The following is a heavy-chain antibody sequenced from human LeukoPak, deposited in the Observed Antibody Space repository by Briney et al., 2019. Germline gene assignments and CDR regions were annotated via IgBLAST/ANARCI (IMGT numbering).Heavy chain of an antibody. Sequence: PGGSLRLSCAAAGFTFSAYAMHWVRQAPGKGLEWVAIISYDGNIKSQADSVKGRFTISRDDSKNTLYLQMISLRAEDTAVYDCSKDRSANSRVYYFDYWGQGTLVTVSS. CDR3: SKDRSANSRVYYFDY. CDR2: ISYDGNIK. D-gene: IGHD4/OR15-4a*01. J-gene: IGHJ4*02. CDR1: GFTFSAYA. V-gene: IGHV3-30-3*01.